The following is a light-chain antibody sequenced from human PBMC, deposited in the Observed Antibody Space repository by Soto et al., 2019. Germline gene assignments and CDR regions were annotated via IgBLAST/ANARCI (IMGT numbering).Light chain of an antibody. Sequence: EIVLTQSPGTLSLSPGERATLSCRASQSVSSNFLAWYQEKLGQAPRLLIYGASKRATGIPDRFSGSGSGTDFTLTISRLEPEDFAVYYCRQRSRWPRDTFGQGTKLEIK. CDR3: RQRSRWPRDT. CDR2: GAS. V-gene: IGKV3D-20*02. CDR1: QSVSSNF. J-gene: IGKJ2*01.